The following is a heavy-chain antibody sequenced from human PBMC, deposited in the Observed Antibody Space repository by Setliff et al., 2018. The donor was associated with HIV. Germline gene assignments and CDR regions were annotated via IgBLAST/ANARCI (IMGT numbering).Heavy chain of an antibody. J-gene: IGHJ4*02. CDR3: ARLRQWLAFFDS. D-gene: IGHD6-19*01. CDR1: GGSISRGSYS. CDR2: ISYTGIT. Sequence: SETLSLTCTVSGGSISRGSYSWGWIRQPPGKGLEWIGSISYTGITSYNPSLKSRVTISVDTSQNQFSLKLTSVTAADTAVYYCARLRQWLAFFDSWGQGTLVTVSS. V-gene: IGHV4-39*01.